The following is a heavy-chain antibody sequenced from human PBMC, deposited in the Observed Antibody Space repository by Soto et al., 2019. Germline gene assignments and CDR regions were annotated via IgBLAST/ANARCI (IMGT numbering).Heavy chain of an antibody. J-gene: IGHJ3*02. CDR1: GGTFSSYT. Sequence: QVQLVQSGAEVKKPGSSVKVSCKASGGTFSSYTISWVRQAPAQGLEWMGRIIPILGIANYAQKFQGRVTITADKSTSTAYMELSSLRSEDTAVYYCARGLATTPRGYAFDIWGQGTMVTVSS. CDR2: IIPILGIA. V-gene: IGHV1-69*02. D-gene: IGHD5-12*01. CDR3: ARGLATTPRGYAFDI.